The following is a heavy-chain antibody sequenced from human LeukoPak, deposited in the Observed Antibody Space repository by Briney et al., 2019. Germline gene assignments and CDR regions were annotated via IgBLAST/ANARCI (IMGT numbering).Heavy chain of an antibody. J-gene: IGHJ6*03. CDR2: INHSGST. D-gene: IGHD2-2*01. CDR3: ARYLRAYYMDV. CDR1: GGSFSGYY. V-gene: IGHV4-34*01. Sequence: SETLSLTCAVYGGSFSGYYWSWIRQPPGKGLEWIGEINHSGSTNYNPSLKSRVTISVDTSKNQFSLKLSSVTAADTAVYYCARYLRAYYMDVWGKGTTVTVSS.